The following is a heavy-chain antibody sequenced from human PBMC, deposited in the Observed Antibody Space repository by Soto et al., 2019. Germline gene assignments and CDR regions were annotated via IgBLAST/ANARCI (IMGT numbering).Heavy chain of an antibody. V-gene: IGHV1-2*02. Sequence: GASVNVSCNASASTFTGYYMPWVRQAPGQGLEWMGWINPNSGGTNYAQKFQGRVTMTRDTSISTAYMELSRLRSDDTAVYYCARAYYGSGNTYYYGMDVWGQGTTVTVSS. D-gene: IGHD3-10*01. CDR1: ASTFTGYY. CDR3: ARAYYGSGNTYYYGMDV. CDR2: INPNSGGT. J-gene: IGHJ6*02.